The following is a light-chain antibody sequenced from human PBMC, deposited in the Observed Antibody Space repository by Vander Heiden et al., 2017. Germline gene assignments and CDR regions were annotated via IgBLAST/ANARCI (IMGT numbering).Light chain of an antibody. J-gene: IGLJ3*02. CDR2: SDN. CDR3: AAWDDSLNGV. V-gene: IGLV1-44*01. CDR1: STNIGSNA. Sequence: QSVLPQPPSASGAPGQRVTISWSGSSTNIGSNAVNWYQQLPGTAPKLLIYSDNQRPSGVPDRFSGSKSGTSASLAISGLQSEDEADYYCAAWDDSLNGVFGGGTKLTVL.